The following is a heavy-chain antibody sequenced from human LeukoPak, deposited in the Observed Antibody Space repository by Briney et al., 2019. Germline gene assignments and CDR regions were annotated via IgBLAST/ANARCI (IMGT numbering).Heavy chain of an antibody. J-gene: IGHJ4*02. CDR2: IYHSGNT. Sequence: PSETLSLTCTVSGYSLNSGYYWAWIRPPPGKGLQWIGSIYHSGNTYYNPSLKSRVTISIDTSKNQFSLKLSSVTAADTAVYYCASRRWSKAFDYWGQGTLVTVSS. V-gene: IGHV4-38-2*02. D-gene: IGHD6-13*01. CDR3: ASRRWSKAFDY. CDR1: GYSLNSGYY.